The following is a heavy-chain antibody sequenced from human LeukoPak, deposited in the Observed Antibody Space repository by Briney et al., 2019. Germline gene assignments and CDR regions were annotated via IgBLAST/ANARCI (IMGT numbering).Heavy chain of an antibody. CDR3: AKFAVNYGDDGDAFDI. CDR1: GFTFSDYY. D-gene: IGHD4-17*01. J-gene: IGHJ3*02. CDR2: ISSSGSTI. V-gene: IGHV3-11*04. Sequence: GGSLRLSCAASGFTFSDYYMSWIRQAPGKGLEWVSYISSSGSTIYYADSVKGRFTISRDNAKNSLYLQMNSLRAEDTAVYYCAKFAVNYGDDGDAFDIWGQGTMVTVSS.